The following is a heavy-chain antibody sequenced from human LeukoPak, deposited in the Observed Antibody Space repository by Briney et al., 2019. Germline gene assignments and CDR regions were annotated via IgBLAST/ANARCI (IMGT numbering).Heavy chain of an antibody. CDR1: GGSISGFY. J-gene: IGHJ5*02. CDR3: ARVWSRASIAAADPNWFDP. D-gene: IGHD6-13*01. V-gene: IGHV4-59*01. CDR2: IYYSGST. Sequence: SETLSLTCTVSGGSISGFYWSWIRQPPGRGLEYIGYIYYSGSTNYNPSLQSRVTISVDTSNNQFSPKLSSVPAADTALYYCARVWSRASIAAADPNWFDPWGQGTLVTVSS.